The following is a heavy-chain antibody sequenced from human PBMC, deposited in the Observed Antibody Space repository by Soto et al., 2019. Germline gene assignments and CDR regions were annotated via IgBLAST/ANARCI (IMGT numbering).Heavy chain of an antibody. CDR3: ARALIQLWPHYYYGMDV. Sequence: SETLSVPCTFSVGSISSGDHYWSWIRQPPGKGLEWIGYVYYSGTTYYNPSLKSRVTISVDTSENQFSLKVNSVTAADTAVYYCARALIQLWPHYYYGMDVWGHGTTVTVSS. J-gene: IGHJ6*01. CDR2: VYYSGTT. D-gene: IGHD5-18*01. V-gene: IGHV4-30-4*01. CDR1: VGSISSGDHY.